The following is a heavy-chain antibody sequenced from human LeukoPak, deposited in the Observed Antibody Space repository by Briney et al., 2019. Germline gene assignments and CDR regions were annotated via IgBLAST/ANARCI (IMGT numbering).Heavy chain of an antibody. D-gene: IGHD3-22*01. V-gene: IGHV4-31*03. Sequence: SETLSLTCTVSGGSISSGGYYWSWIRQHPGKGLEWIGYIYYSGSTYYNPSLKSRVTISVDTSKNQFSLKLSSVTAADTAVYYCARVFGYYYYFDYWGQGTLVTVSS. CDR3: ARVFGYYYYFDY. CDR1: GGSISSGGYY. J-gene: IGHJ4*02. CDR2: IYYSGST.